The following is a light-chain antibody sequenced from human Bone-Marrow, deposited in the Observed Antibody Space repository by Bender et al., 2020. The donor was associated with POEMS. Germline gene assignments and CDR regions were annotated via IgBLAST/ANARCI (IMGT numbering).Light chain of an antibody. V-gene: IGLV3-1*01. J-gene: IGLJ3*02. CDR3: FWAADNHLGV. CDR2: QDN. Sequence: SYELTQPPSVSVSPGQTATITCSGDKLGDKYVCWYQQKSGQSPLLVIYQDNRRPSGIPERFSGSNSGNTATLAISGTQAMDEADYYCFWAADNHLGVFGGGTKLTVL. CDR1: KLGDKY.